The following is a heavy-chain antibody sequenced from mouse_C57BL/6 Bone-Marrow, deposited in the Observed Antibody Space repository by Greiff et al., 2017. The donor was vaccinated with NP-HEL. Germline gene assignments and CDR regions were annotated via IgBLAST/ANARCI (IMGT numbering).Heavy chain of an antibody. J-gene: IGHJ1*03. Sequence: QVQLQQSGAELARPGASVKMSCKASGYTFTSYTMHWVKQRPGQGLEWIGYINPSSGYTKYNQKFKDKATLTADKSCSTAYMQLSSLTSEDAAVYYCARRDSNYRYFDVWGTGTTVTVSS. CDR1: GYTFTSYT. V-gene: IGHV1-4*01. CDR3: ARRDSNYRYFDV. CDR2: INPSSGYT. D-gene: IGHD2-5*01.